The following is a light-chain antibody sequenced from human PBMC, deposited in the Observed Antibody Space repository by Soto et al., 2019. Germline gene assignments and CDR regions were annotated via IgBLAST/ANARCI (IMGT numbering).Light chain of an antibody. V-gene: IGKV3-15*01. CDR1: QSVSNN. Sequence: EIVMTQSPATLSVSPGERATLSCRASQSVSNNLAWYQQKPGQAPRLLIYGASTRATGIPDRFSVSGSGTEFTLTISSLQSEDFAVYYCQQYNYWPPLTFGGGTKVEIK. CDR3: QQYNYWPPLT. CDR2: GAS. J-gene: IGKJ4*01.